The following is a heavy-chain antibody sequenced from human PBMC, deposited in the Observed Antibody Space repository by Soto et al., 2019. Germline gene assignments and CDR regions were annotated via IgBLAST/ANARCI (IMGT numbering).Heavy chain of an antibody. CDR3: AKDITAVLAEVSWVDH. Sequence: QVQLVESGGGVVQPGRSLRLSCVGSGFNFNSYGMHWVRQAPGKGLEWVALVSYDGSNQYYADSVKGRFTTTRDNSKNTVYLQMSSLGPEDTALYYCAKDITAVLAEVSWVDHWGQGTLVTVAS. J-gene: IGHJ4*02. D-gene: IGHD3-3*02. CDR2: VSYDGSNQ. CDR1: GFNFNSYG. V-gene: IGHV3-30*18.